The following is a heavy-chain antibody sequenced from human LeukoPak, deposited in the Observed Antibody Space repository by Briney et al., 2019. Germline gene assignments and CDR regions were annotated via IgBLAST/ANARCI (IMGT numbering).Heavy chain of an antibody. CDR3: AGSWGYRALDI. V-gene: IGHV3-7*01. J-gene: IGHJ3*02. D-gene: IGHD3-16*01. CDR2: IQQDGSEK. CDR1: GFIFRIYW. Sequence: GGSLRLSCAASGFIFRIYWMSWVRQAPGKGLEWVANIQQDGSEKSYVDSVKGRFTISRDNARSSLYLQMDSLRAEDTALYYCAGSWGYRALDIWGQGTMVTVSS.